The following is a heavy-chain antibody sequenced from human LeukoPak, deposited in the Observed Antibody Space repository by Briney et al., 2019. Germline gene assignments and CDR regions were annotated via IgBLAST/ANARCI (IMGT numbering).Heavy chain of an antibody. V-gene: IGHV4-59*01. J-gene: IGHJ5*02. CDR1: GGSISSYY. CDR2: IYYSGST. Sequence: SETLSLTRTVSGGSISSYYWSWIRQPPGKGLEWIGYIYYSGSTNYNPSLKSRVTISVDTSKNQFSLMLSSVTAADTAVYYCAIAPLREGNWFDPWGRGTLVTVSS. D-gene: IGHD1-26*01. CDR3: AIAPLREGNWFDP.